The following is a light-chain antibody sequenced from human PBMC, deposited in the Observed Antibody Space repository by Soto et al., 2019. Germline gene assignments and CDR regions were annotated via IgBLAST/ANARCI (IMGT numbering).Light chain of an antibody. CDR1: QSFSSTY. Sequence: SQSFSSTYLACYQQKPGQAPRLLIYGASSRATGIPDRFSGGGSGTDFTLAIRDVPPEDFALQNCHHRQRGPRPFGPGTKVDIK. CDR3: HHRQRGPRP. J-gene: IGKJ3*01. V-gene: IGKV3D-20*02. CDR2: GAS.